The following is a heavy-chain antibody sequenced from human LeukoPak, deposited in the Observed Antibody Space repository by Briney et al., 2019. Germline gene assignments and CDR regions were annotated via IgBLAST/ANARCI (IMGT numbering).Heavy chain of an antibody. V-gene: IGHV4-59*01. CDR1: GGSISSYY. CDR2: IYYSGST. Sequence: SETLSLTCTVSGGSISSYYWSWIRQPPGKGLEWIGYIYYSGSTNCNPSPKSRVTISADTSKNQFSLKLSSVTAADTAVYYCARADSSGWPYYYYYYMDVWGKGTTVTISS. CDR3: ARADSSGWPYYYYYYMDV. J-gene: IGHJ6*03. D-gene: IGHD6-19*01.